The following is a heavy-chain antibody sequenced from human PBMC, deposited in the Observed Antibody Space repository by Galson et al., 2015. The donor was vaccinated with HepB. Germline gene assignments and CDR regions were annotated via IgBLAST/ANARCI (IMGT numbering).Heavy chain of an antibody. CDR2: ISTYNGNT. CDR3: ATARYGTSPSDN. D-gene: IGHD6-13*01. V-gene: IGHV1-18*01. Sequence: SVKVSCKASGYTFTNYGITWVRQAPGQGLEWMAWISTYNGNTNYAQKFQGRVTMTTDTSTNTAYMELKSLTFDDTAVYYCATARYGTSPSDNWGRGTLVTVSS. J-gene: IGHJ4*02. CDR1: GYTFTNYG.